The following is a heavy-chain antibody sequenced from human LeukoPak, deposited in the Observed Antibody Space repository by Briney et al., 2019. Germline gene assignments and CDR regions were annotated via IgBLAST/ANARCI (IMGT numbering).Heavy chain of an antibody. D-gene: IGHD3-9*01. V-gene: IGHV4-39*01. CDR2: IYYSGST. J-gene: IGHJ4*02. Sequence: PSETLSLTCTVSGGSISSSSYYWGWIRQPPGKGLEWIGSIYYSGSTYYNPSLKSRVTISVDTSKNQFSLKLSSVTAADTAVYYCARQPYYDTLTGPPPFDYWGQGTLVTVSS. CDR1: GGSISSSSYY. CDR3: ARQPYYDTLTGPPPFDY.